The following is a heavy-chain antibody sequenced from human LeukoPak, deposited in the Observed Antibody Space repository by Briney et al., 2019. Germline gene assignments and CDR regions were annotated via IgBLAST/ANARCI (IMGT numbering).Heavy chain of an antibody. J-gene: IGHJ4*02. CDR2: IYYSGST. V-gene: IGHV4-39*07. Sequence: LETLSLTCTVSGGSISSSSYYWGWIRQPPGKGLEWIGSIYYSGSTYYNPSLKSRVTISVDTSKNQFSLKLSSVTAADTAVYYCAYGSGTYWGQGTLVTVSS. CDR1: GGSISSSSYY. CDR3: AYGSGTY. D-gene: IGHD3-10*01.